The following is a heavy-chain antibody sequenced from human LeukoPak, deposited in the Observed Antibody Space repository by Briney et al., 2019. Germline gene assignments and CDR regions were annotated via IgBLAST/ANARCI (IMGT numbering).Heavy chain of an antibody. CDR3: AKDISSSWARGFDY. Sequence: GRSLRLSCAASGFTFDDYAMHWVRQAPGKGLEWVSGISWNSGSIGYADSVKGRFTISRDNAKNSLYLQMNSLRAEDMALYYCAKDISSSWARGFDYWGQGTLVTVSS. D-gene: IGHD6-13*01. CDR2: ISWNSGSI. V-gene: IGHV3-9*03. CDR1: GFTFDDYA. J-gene: IGHJ4*02.